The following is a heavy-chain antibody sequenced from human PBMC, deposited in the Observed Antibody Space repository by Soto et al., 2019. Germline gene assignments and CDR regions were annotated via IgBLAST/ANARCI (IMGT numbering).Heavy chain of an antibody. D-gene: IGHD1-20*01. CDR1: GFSFSTNV. CDR3: ALDNIPGAPDYFDY. Sequence: QVQLVESGRDVVQPGTSLRLSCAASGFSFSTNVLHWVRQAPGKGLEWVAVMSSNGAEKYYTDSVKGRFTISRDNSKNTLYLEMNSLTSEDTAVYYCALDNIPGAPDYFDYWGQGTLVTVSS. CDR2: MSSNGAEK. V-gene: IGHV3-30-3*01. J-gene: IGHJ4*02.